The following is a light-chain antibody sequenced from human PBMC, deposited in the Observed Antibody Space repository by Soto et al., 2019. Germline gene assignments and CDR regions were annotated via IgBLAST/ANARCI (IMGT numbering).Light chain of an antibody. Sequence: EIVMTQSPATLSVSPGDRATLSCRASQSVNSNLAWYQQKPGQAPRLVIYGASARATGIPARFSGSGSGTEFTLTISSLQSEDFAVYYCQQYKNFWTFDQGTKVEIK. V-gene: IGKV3-15*01. CDR2: GAS. J-gene: IGKJ1*01. CDR1: QSVNSN. CDR3: QQYKNFWT.